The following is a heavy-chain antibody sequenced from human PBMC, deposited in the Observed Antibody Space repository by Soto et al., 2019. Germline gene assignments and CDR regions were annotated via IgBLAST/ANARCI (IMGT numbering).Heavy chain of an antibody. D-gene: IGHD3-9*01. CDR1: GGSFSGYY. V-gene: IGHV4-59*08. CDR3: ARLRGYDILTGLHFDY. J-gene: IGHJ4*02. Sequence: SETLSLTCAVYGGSFSGYYWSWIRQPPGKGLEWIGYIYYSGSTNYNPSLKSRVTISVDTSKNQFSLKLSSVTAADTAVYYCARLRGYDILTGLHFDYWGQGTLVTVSS. CDR2: IYYSGST.